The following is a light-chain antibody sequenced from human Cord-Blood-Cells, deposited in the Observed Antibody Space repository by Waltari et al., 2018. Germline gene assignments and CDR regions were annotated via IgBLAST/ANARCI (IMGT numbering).Light chain of an antibody. CDR1: QSLLHRNRYNY. CDR3: MQALQTPLT. V-gene: IGKV2-28*01. J-gene: IGKJ4*01. Sequence: DIVMTQSPLSLPVTPGEPASISCRSSQSLLHRNRYNYLDWDLQKPGQSPQLLIYLGSNRASGVPDRFSGSGSGTDFTLKISRVEAEDVGVYYCMQALQTPLTFGGGTKVEIK. CDR2: LGS.